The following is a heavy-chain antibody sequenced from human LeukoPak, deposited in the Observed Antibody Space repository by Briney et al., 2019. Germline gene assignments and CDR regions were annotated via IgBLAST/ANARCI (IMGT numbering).Heavy chain of an antibody. J-gene: IGHJ4*02. CDR1: GFTFRGYW. D-gene: IGHD1-7*01. CDR2: ISSSGSYI. Sequence: PGGSLRLSCAASGFTFRGYWMSWVRQAPGEGLECVSSISSSGSYIYHADSVRGRFTISRDNAKNSLYLQMNSLRAEDTAVYYCVRGGNYPYYFDYWGQGTLVTVSS. CDR3: VRGGNYPYYFDY. V-gene: IGHV3-21*01.